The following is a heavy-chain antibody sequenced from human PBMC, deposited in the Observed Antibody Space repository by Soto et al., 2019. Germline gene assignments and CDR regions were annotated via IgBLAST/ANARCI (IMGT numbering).Heavy chain of an antibody. Sequence: GGSLRLSCAASGFTFSSYWMHWARQAPGKGLVWVSRINSDGSSTSYADSVKGRFTISRDNAKNTLYLQMNSLRAEDTAVYYCARDRLMDNWFDPWGQGNLVTVS. J-gene: IGHJ5*02. V-gene: IGHV3-74*01. CDR1: GFTFSSYW. CDR2: INSDGSST. CDR3: ARDRLMDNWFDP. D-gene: IGHD6-6*01.